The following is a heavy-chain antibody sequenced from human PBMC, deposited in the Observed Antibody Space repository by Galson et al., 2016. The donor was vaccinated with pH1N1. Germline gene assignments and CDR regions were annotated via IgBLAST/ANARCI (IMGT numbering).Heavy chain of an antibody. Sequence: SLRLSCAASGFTFRNYGASWVRQAPGKGLEWVSFLSASGGSTYYADSVKGRFTISRDNSKNTLFLQMNSPRAEDAAVYYCAKGTAAIFYYYMDVWGIGTTVTVSS. CDR2: LSASGGST. J-gene: IGHJ6*03. CDR3: AKGTAAIFYYYMDV. D-gene: IGHD2-2*01. CDR1: GFTFRNYG. V-gene: IGHV3-23*01.